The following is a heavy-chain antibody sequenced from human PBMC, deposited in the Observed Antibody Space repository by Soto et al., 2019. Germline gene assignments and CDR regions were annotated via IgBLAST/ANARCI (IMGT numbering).Heavy chain of an antibody. J-gene: IGHJ6*03. V-gene: IGHV1-8*01. CDR2: MNPNSGNT. Sequence: GASVKVSCKASGYTFTSYDINWVRQATGQGLEWMGWMNPNSGNTGYAQKFQGRVTMTRNTSISTAYMELSSLRSEDTAVYYCAREGITMVRGDQQTPTGPPEYYYYYYLDVWGKGTTVTVSS. CDR1: GYTFTSYD. D-gene: IGHD3-10*01. CDR3: AREGITMVRGDQQTPTGPPEYYYYYYLDV.